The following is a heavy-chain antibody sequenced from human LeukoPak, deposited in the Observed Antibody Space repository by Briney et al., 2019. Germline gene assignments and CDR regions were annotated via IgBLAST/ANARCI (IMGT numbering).Heavy chain of an antibody. D-gene: IGHD6-19*01. Sequence: GGSLRLSCAASGFTFSSYSMNWVRQAPGKGLEWVSGINWNGGSTGYADSVKGRFTISRDNAKNSLYLQMNSLRAEDTALYYCARVRITTDGIAVAAYVGPNDHWGQGTLVTVSS. CDR2: INWNGGST. CDR1: GFTFSSYS. V-gene: IGHV3-20*04. J-gene: IGHJ4*02. CDR3: ARVRITTDGIAVAAYVGPNDH.